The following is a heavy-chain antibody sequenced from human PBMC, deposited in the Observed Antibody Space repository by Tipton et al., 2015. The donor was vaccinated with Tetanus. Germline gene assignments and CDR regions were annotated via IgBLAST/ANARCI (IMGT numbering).Heavy chain of an antibody. Sequence: SLRLSCAVSGFIFSSYTMNWVRQAPGKGLEWVSSISSTSTYTYYADSLKGRFTISRDNAKNSLYLQMNSLRAEDTAVYYCASGSALDYWGQGILVTVSS. J-gene: IGHJ4*02. D-gene: IGHD6-25*01. CDR3: ASGSALDY. CDR2: ISSTSTYT. V-gene: IGHV3-21*01. CDR1: GFIFSSYT.